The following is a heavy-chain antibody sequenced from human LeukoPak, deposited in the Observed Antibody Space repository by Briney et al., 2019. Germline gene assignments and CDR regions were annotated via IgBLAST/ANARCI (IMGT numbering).Heavy chain of an antibody. Sequence: SETLSLTCTVSGGSISSYYWSWIRQPAGKGLEWIGRIYTSGSTSYNPSLKSRVTMSVDTSKNQFSLKLSSVTAADTAVYYCAREVRAYSSSWYVFDYWGQGTLVTVSS. CDR1: GGSISSYY. J-gene: IGHJ4*02. CDR2: IYTSGST. D-gene: IGHD6-13*01. V-gene: IGHV4-4*07. CDR3: AREVRAYSSSWYVFDY.